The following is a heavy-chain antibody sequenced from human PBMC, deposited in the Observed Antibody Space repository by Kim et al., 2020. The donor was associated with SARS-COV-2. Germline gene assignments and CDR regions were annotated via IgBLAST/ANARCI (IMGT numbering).Heavy chain of an antibody. Sequence: LRLSCTVSGGSISSGGYYWSWIRQHPGTGLEWIGYIYYSGSTSYNPSLKSRVTISVDTSKNQFSLKLSSVTAADTAVYYCANLRYSYWLLHYWGQGT. CDR2: IYYSGST. CDR3: ANLRYSYWLLHY. D-gene: IGHD3-9*01. V-gene: IGHV4-31*03. CDR1: GGSISSGGYY. J-gene: IGHJ4*02.